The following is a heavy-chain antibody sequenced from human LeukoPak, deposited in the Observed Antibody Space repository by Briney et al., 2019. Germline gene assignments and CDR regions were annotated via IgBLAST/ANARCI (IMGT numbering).Heavy chain of an antibody. J-gene: IGHJ4*02. CDR1: GFTFSSYA. CDR3: ARGEVVVVVAATLDY. D-gene: IGHD2-15*01. CDR2: ISYDGSNK. V-gene: IGHV3-30*04. Sequence: PGRSLRLSCAASGFTFSSYAMRWVRQAPGKGLEWVAVISYDGSNKYYADSVKGRFTISRDNSKNTLYLQMNSLRAEDTAVYYCARGEVVVVVAATLDYWGQGTLVTVSS.